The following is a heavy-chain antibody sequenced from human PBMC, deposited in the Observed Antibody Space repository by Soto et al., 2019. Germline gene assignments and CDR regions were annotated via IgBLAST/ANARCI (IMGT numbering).Heavy chain of an antibody. D-gene: IGHD3-16*02. CDR2: IYYSGST. V-gene: IGHV4-59*08. J-gene: IGHJ4*02. Sequence: SETLSLTCTVSGVSIRSYYWSWIRQPPGKGLEWTGDIYYSGSTNYNPSLKSRVTMSLDTSKNQFSLRLSSVTAADTAVYYCAAGSTFGGIIVLDYWGQGTLVTVSS. CDR3: AAGSTFGGIIVLDY. CDR1: GVSIRSYY.